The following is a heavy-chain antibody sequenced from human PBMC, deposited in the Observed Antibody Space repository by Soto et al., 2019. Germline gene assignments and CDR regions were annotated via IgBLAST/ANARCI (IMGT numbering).Heavy chain of an antibody. V-gene: IGHV1-46*01. D-gene: IGHD3-10*01. CDR3: ARDLEWARMVRGVINYYYGMDV. Sequence: ASVKVSCKASGYTFTSYYMHWVRQAPGQGLEWMGIINPSGGSTSYAQKFQGRVTMTRDTSTSTVYMELSSLRSEDTAVYYCARDLEWARMVRGVINYYYGMDVWGQGTTVTVPS. CDR2: INPSGGST. J-gene: IGHJ6*02. CDR1: GYTFTSYY.